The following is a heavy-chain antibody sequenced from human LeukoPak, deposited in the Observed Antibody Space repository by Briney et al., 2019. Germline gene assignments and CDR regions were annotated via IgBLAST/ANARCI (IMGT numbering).Heavy chain of an antibody. CDR2: INHSGST. CDR1: GGSFSGYY. CDR3: ARGPPTIFGVVISYYYYYGMDV. Sequence: SETLSLTCAVYGGSFSGYYWSWIRQPPGKGLEWIGEINHSGSTNYNPSLKSRVTISVDTSKNQFSLKLSSVTAADTAVYYCARGPPTIFGVVISYYYYYGMDVWGQGTTVTVSS. V-gene: IGHV4-34*01. D-gene: IGHD3-3*01. J-gene: IGHJ6*02.